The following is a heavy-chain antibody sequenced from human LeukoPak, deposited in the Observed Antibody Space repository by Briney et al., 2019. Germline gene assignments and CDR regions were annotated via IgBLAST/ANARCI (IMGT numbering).Heavy chain of an antibody. CDR1: GSSIIDYY. CDR2: THYSGSS. V-gene: IGHV4-59*12. D-gene: IGHD3-22*01. Sequence: SETLSLTCSVSGSSIIDYYWTWIRQSPGNAPEWIGYTHYSGSSGSSPSLKSRVTMSVDASKSQLSLELSSVTAADTAVYYCARASLRSSDGAFYYMDVWGTGTTVTVSS. J-gene: IGHJ6*03. CDR3: ARASLRSSDGAFYYMDV.